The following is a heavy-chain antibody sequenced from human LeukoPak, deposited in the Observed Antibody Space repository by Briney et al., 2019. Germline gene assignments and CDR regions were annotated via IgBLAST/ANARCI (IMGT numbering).Heavy chain of an antibody. CDR3: ASGSGSYWYFDL. D-gene: IGHD3-22*01. J-gene: IGHJ2*01. V-gene: IGHV3-48*03. CDR2: ISSSGSTI. CDR1: GFTFSSYE. Sequence: GGSLRHSCVASGFTFSSYEMNWVRQAPGKGLELVSYISSSGSTIYYADSVKGRFTISRDNAKNSLYLQMNSLRAEDTAVYYFASGSGSYWYFDLWGRGTLVTVSS.